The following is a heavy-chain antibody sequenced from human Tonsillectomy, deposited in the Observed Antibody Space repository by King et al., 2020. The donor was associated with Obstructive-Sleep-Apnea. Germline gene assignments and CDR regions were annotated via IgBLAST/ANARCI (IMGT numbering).Heavy chain of an antibody. CDR2: ISGSGDYT. Sequence: VQLVESGGGLVQPGGSLRLSCAASGFIFSNYAMSWVRQAPGKGLEWVSVISGSGDYTYYADSVKCRFTIARDNSKDTLYLQMNSLRAEDAAVYYCAKDRPARHFDWLLKGFPYFDYWGQGTLVTVSS. J-gene: IGHJ4*02. CDR1: GFIFSNYA. CDR3: AKDRPARHFDWLLKGFPYFDY. V-gene: IGHV3-23*04. D-gene: IGHD3-9*01.